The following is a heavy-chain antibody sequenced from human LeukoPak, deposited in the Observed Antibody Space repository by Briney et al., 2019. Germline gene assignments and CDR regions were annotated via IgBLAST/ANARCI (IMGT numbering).Heavy chain of an antibody. J-gene: IGHJ4*02. CDR2: ISSSSSYI. CDR3: ARDPHCSSTSCYDY. D-gene: IGHD2-2*01. CDR1: GFTFSSYA. Sequence: PGGSLRLSCAASGFTFSSYAMSWVRQAPGKGLEWVSSISSSSSYIYYADSVKGRFTISRDNAKNSLYLQMNSLRAEDTAVYYCARDPHCSSTSCYDYWGQGTLVTVSS. V-gene: IGHV3-21*01.